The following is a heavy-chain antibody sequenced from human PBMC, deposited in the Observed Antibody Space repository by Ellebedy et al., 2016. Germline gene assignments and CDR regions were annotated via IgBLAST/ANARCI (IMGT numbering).Heavy chain of an antibody. Sequence: SETLSLXCAVYGGSFSAYYWSWIRQPPGKGLEWIGEINHSGSTNYNPSLKSRVTISVDTSKNQFSLKLSSVTAADTAVYYCASTPSSGWSYFDYWGQGTLVTVSS. CDR2: INHSGST. CDR3: ASTPSSGWSYFDY. D-gene: IGHD6-19*01. CDR1: GGSFSAYY. J-gene: IGHJ4*02. V-gene: IGHV4-34*01.